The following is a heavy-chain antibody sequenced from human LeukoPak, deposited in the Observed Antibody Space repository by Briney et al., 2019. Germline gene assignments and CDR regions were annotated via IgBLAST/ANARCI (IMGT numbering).Heavy chain of an antibody. J-gene: IGHJ4*02. V-gene: IGHV1-18*01. D-gene: IGHD2-21*02. Sequence: GXSWVRQAPXQXXXXMGWISAYNGNTNYAQKLQGRVTMTTDTSTSTAYMELRSLRSDDTAVYYCASAEGHRGDCYNYWGQGTLVTVSS. CDR3: ASAEGHRGDCYNY. CDR2: ISAYNGNT. CDR1: G.